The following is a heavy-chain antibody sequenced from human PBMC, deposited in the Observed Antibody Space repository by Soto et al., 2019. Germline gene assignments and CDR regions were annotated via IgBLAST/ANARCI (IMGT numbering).Heavy chain of an antibody. CDR1: GFTFKTYN. V-gene: IGHV3-48*02. CDR2: IGTSGTPV. D-gene: IGHD6-19*01. J-gene: IGHJ4*02. CDR3: ARDPSPDSSGWYYFDY. Sequence: GGSLRHSCAASGFTFKTYNMNLVRQATGKGLEWVSYIGTSGTPVYYADSVNGRFTISRDNAKNSLFLQMHSLRDEDTALYFCARDPSPDSSGWYYFDYWGKGTLVTVSS.